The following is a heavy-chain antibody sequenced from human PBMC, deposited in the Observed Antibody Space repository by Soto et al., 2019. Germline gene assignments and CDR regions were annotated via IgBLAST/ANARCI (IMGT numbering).Heavy chain of an antibody. V-gene: IGHV1-46*03. CDR1: GYTFTSYY. CDR2: INPSGGYT. J-gene: IGHJ5*02. D-gene: IGHD2-21*02. Sequence: QVQLVQSGAEVKKPGASVKVSCKASGYTFTSYYMNWVRQAPGQGLEWLGIINPSGGYTTYAQRVLGRVTMTRETSTSTGHMELGSLTSEGTAVYYCGRGGGIVVVTAPYDRWGQGTLVTVSS. CDR3: GRGGGIVVVTAPYDR.